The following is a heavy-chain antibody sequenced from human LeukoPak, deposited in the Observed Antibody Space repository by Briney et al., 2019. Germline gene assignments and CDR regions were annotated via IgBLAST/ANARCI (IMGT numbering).Heavy chain of an antibody. J-gene: IGHJ4*02. Sequence: GRTVRLSRVFWVFIITSSCMHGVRHPPAKGLEGVACVWSDGRWEHCADSVKGRLHVSRDVFKNTLNLQMATLRVEDTAVYYCAGGGGNWNDGYFALWGQGTQVIVSS. CDR1: VFIITSSC. V-gene: IGHV3-33*08. D-gene: IGHD1-1*01. CDR2: VWSDGRWE. CDR3: AGGGGNWNDGYFAL.